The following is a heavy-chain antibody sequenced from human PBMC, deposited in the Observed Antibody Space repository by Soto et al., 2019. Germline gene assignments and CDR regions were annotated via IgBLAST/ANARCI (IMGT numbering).Heavy chain of an antibody. D-gene: IGHD6-19*01. CDR2: ISGSGGST. Sequence: EVQLLESGGGLVQPGGSLRLSCAASGFTFSSYAMSWVRQAPGKGLEWVSAISGSGGSTYYADSVKGRITISRDNSKNTLELRMSSRRAEDTAVYYCAKLGWIEAVDERDFGYWGQGTLVTVAS. CDR1: GFTFSSYA. J-gene: IGHJ4*02. CDR3: AKLGWIEAVDERDFGY. V-gene: IGHV3-23*01.